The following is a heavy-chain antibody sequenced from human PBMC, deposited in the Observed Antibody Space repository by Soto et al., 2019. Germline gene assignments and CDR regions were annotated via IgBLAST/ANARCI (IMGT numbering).Heavy chain of an antibody. D-gene: IGHD6-13*01. CDR1: GFTFSSFA. V-gene: IGHV3-23*01. CDR2: ISGGGGGS. J-gene: IGHJ6*02. Sequence: PGGSLRLSCEASGFTFSSFAMSWVRQTPGKGLEWLSGISGGGGGSYYADSAKGRFTISRDNSKNTLYLQMNSLRVEDTALYYCAKDQLTAGGDYYYYYGMDVWGRGTAVTVSS. CDR3: AKDQLTAGGDYYYYYGMDV.